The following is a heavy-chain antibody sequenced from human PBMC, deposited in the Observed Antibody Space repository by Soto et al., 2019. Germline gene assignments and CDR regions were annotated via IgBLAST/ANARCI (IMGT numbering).Heavy chain of an antibody. V-gene: IGHV1-69*12. CDR1: GGTFSSYA. Sequence: QVQLVQSGAEVKKPGSSVKVSCKASGGTFSSYAISWVRQAPGQGLELMGGIIPIFGTANYAQKFQGRVTITADESTSTAYMELSSLRSEDTAVYYCARDTSSITIFGVVKSGDNWFDPWGQGTLVTVSS. D-gene: IGHD3-3*01. CDR2: IIPIFGTA. CDR3: ARDTSSITIFGVVKSGDNWFDP. J-gene: IGHJ5*02.